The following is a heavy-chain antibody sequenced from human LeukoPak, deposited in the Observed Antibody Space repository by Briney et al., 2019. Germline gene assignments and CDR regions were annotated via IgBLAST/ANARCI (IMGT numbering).Heavy chain of an antibody. CDR1: GYTFTSYA. V-gene: IGHV1-69*05. D-gene: IGHD6-6*01. Sequence: SVKVSCKASGYTFTSYAMNWVRQAPGQGLEWMGGIMPIFGTANNAQKFQGRVTITTDESTSTVYMELSSLRSEDTAVYYCARDRSNSSPDCFDIWGQGTLVIVSS. J-gene: IGHJ3*02. CDR2: IMPIFGTA. CDR3: ARDRSNSSPDCFDI.